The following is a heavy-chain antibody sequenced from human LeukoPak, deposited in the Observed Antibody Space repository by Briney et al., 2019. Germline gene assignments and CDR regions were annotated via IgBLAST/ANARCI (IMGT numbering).Heavy chain of an antibody. CDR2: IKQDGSDK. CDR3: ARDGLGGSYYDY. J-gene: IGHJ4*02. CDR1: GFTFSNHY. V-gene: IGHV3-7*05. D-gene: IGHD3/OR15-3a*01. Sequence: PGGSLSLSCAASGFTFSNHYMSWVRQAPGKGLEWVANIKQDGSDKYYVDSVKGRFTISRDNTRNSLYLQMNSLRAEDTAVYYCARDGLGGSYYDYWRQGTLVTVSS.